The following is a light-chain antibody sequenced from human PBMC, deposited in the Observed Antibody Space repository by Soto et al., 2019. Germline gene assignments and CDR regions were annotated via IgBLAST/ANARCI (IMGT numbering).Light chain of an antibody. V-gene: IGKV1-33*01. J-gene: IGKJ4*01. CDR1: QDITNY. CDR3: QQYDNLPLT. Sequence: DIQMTQSPPSLSASVGDRVTITCQASQDITNYLNWYQLKAGKAPKLLIYDASNLETGVPSRFSGSGSGTDFTFTISSLQPEDIATYYCQQYDNLPLTFGGGTKVEIK. CDR2: DAS.